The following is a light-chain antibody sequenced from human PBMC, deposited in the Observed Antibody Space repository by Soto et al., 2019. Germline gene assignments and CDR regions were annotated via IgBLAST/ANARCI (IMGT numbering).Light chain of an antibody. Sequence: IGLTQSHSTLSLSPGERASLSCGASQSVSSYLAWHQQKPGQAPRLLIYDASNRATGIPARFSGSGSGTDFTLTISSLEPEDFAVYYCQQRSSWPITFGQGTRLEIK. CDR2: DAS. J-gene: IGKJ5*01. V-gene: IGKV3-11*01. CDR3: QQRSSWPIT. CDR1: QSVSSY.